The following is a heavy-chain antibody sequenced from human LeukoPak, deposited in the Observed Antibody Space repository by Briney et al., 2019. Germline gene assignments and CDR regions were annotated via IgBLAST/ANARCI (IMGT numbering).Heavy chain of an antibody. CDR3: ARADYGEYMDV. D-gene: IGHD4-17*01. CDR2: TYYRGTT. Sequence: SETLSLTCTVSGASISSTSYYWGWIRQPPGKGLEWIGSTYYRGTTYYNPSLKSRVTISVDTSKNQFSLKLSSVTAADTAVYYCARADYGEYMDVWGKGTTVTISS. V-gene: IGHV4-39*07. J-gene: IGHJ6*03. CDR1: GASISSTSYY.